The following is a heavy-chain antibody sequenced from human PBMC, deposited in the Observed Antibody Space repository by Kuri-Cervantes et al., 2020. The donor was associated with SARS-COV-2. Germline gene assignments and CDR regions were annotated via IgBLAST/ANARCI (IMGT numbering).Heavy chain of an antibody. V-gene: IGHV1-3*01. CDR2: INAGNGNT. Sequence: ASVKVSCKASGGTFSSYAISWVRQAPGQRLEWMGWINAGNGNTKYSQKFQGRVTITRDTSASTAYMELSSLRSEDTAVYYCARNEYGSSWYYWFDPWGQGTLVTVSS. J-gene: IGHJ5*02. CDR3: ARNEYGSSWYYWFDP. CDR1: GGTFSSYA. D-gene: IGHD6-13*01.